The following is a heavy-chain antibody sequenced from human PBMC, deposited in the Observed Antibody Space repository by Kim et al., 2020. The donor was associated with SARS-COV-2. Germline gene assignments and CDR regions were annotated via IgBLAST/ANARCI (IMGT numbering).Heavy chain of an antibody. Sequence: GGSLRLSCAASGFTVSSNYMSWVRQAPGKGLEWVLVSYSGGSTYYADAVKGRFTISRDNSKNTLYLQMNSLRAEDTGVYYCARSVAATYYIDYWGQGTL. CDR3: ARSVAATYYIDY. D-gene: IGHD1-26*01. V-gene: IGHV3-66*01. J-gene: IGHJ4*02. CDR1: GFTVSSNY. CDR2: SYSGGST.